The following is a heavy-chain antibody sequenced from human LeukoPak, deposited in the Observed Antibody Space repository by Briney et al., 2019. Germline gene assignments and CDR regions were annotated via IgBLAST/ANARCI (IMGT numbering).Heavy chain of an antibody. Sequence: PSETLSLTCTVSGGSITTYSWSWIQQPAGKGLELIGRIYASGSTTYNPSLKSRVTMSVDTSKNQFSVRLTSVAAADTAVYYCARAAYCSGASCYFDYWGQGTLVTVSS. D-gene: IGHD2-15*01. CDR3: ARAAYCSGASCYFDY. V-gene: IGHV4-4*07. CDR2: IYASGST. J-gene: IGHJ4*02. CDR1: GGSITTYS.